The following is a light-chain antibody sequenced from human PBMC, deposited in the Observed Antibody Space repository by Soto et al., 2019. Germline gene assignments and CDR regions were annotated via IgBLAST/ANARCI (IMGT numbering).Light chain of an antibody. Sequence: QSVLTQPPSASGTPGQRVTISCSGSSSNIGSNVVNWYQQLPGTAPKLLIYSNNQRTSGVPDRFSGSKSGTSASLAISGLQSEDETDYYCASWDDSLSAVLFGGGTKLTVL. CDR2: SNN. CDR3: ASWDDSLSAVL. J-gene: IGLJ2*01. CDR1: SSNIGSNV. V-gene: IGLV1-44*01.